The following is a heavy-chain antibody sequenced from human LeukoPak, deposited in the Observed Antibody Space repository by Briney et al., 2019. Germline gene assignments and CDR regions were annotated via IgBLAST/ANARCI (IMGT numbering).Heavy chain of an antibody. D-gene: IGHD3-3*01. CDR1: GGTFSSYA. V-gene: IGHV1-69*04. J-gene: IGHJ3*02. Sequence: SVKVSCKASGGTFSSYAISWVRQAPGQGLEWMGRIIPILGIANYAQKFQGRVTITADKSTSTAYMELSSLRSEDTAVYYCARGDEKPILEEWLFGGAFDIWGQGTMVTVSS. CDR2: IIPILGIA. CDR3: ARGDEKPILEEWLFGGAFDI.